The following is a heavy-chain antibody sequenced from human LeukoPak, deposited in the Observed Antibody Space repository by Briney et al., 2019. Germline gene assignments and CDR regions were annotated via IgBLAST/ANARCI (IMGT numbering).Heavy chain of an antibody. CDR3: AKAPGDSIGRAAFNI. D-gene: IGHD3-22*01. Sequence: PGRSLRLSCAASGFTFDDYAMHWVRQAPGKGLKWVSGISWNSDTIGYADSVKGRFTISRDNAKNSLYLQMNSLRAEDTALYYCAKAPGDSIGRAAFNIWGQGTMVTVSS. J-gene: IGHJ3*02. CDR1: GFTFDDYA. V-gene: IGHV3-9*01. CDR2: ISWNSDTI.